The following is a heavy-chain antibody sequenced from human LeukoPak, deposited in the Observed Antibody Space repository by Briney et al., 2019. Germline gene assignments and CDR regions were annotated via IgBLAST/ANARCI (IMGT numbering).Heavy chain of an antibody. CDR2: ISSSGSTI. V-gene: IGHV3-11*01. J-gene: IGHJ4*02. CDR3: ARDGPYYYDSSGYDY. Sequence: GGSLRLSCAVSGFTVSNSYMTWVRQAPGKGLEWVSYISSSGSTIYYADSVKGRFTISRDNAKNSLYLQKNSLRAEDTAVYYCARDGPYYYDSSGYDYWGQGTLVTVSS. CDR1: GFTVSNSY. D-gene: IGHD3-22*01.